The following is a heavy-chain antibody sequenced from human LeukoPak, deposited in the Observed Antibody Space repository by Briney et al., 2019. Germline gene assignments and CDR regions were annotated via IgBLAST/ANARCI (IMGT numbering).Heavy chain of an antibody. CDR3: ARGTYDFWSGYFYYFDY. V-gene: IGHV3-30-3*01. Sequence: GRSLRLSCAASGFTFSSYAMHWVRQAPGKGLEWVAVISYDGSNKHYADSVKGRFTISRDNSKNTLYLQMNSLRAEDTAGYYCARGTYDFWSGYFYYFDYWGQGTLVTVSS. CDR1: GFTFSSYA. D-gene: IGHD3-3*01. CDR2: ISYDGSNK. J-gene: IGHJ4*02.